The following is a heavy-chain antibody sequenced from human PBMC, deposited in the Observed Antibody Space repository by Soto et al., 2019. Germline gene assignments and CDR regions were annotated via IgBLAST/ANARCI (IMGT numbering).Heavy chain of an antibody. V-gene: IGHV4-59*01. CDR3: ARDLAAVPRAFDY. CDR2: VYYTGTT. CDR1: GGSISSYF. J-gene: IGHJ4*02. Sequence: SETLSLTCTVSGGSISSYFYIWVRQPPGKGLEWIGSVYYTGTTDYNPSLKSRVTISVDTSKTQFSLNLRSVTAADTAVYYCARDLAAVPRAFDYWGRGTLVTAPQ. D-gene: IGHD6-13*01.